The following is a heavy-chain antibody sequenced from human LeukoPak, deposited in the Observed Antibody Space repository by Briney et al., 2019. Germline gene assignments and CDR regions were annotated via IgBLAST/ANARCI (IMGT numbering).Heavy chain of an antibody. CDR3: TRLGETNDY. CDR2: IRSKANSYAT. J-gene: IGHJ4*02. Sequence: GGSLRLSCAASGFTFSGSAIHWVRQASGKGLEWVGRIRSKANSYATAYAASVKGRFTISRDDSKNTAYLQVNSLKTEDTAVYYCTRLGETNDYWGQGTLVTVSS. D-gene: IGHD4-17*01. CDR1: GFTFSGSA. V-gene: IGHV3-73*01.